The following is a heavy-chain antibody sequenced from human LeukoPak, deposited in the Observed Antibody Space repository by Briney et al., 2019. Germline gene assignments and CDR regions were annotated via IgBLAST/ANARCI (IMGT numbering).Heavy chain of an antibody. J-gene: IGHJ4*02. CDR2: INHSGST. Sequence: SETLSLTCAVYGGSFSGYYWSWIRQPPGKGLEWIGEINHSGSTNYNPSLKSRVTISVDTSKNQFSLKLSSVTAADTAVYYCARVTRYSSGWYGGYFDYWGQGTLVTVSS. D-gene: IGHD6-19*01. CDR3: ARVTRYSSGWYGGYFDY. CDR1: GGSFSGYY. V-gene: IGHV4-34*01.